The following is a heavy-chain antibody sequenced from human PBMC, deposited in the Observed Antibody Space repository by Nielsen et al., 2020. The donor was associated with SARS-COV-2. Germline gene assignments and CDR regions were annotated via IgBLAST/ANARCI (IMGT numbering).Heavy chain of an antibody. D-gene: IGHD3-10*01. CDR2: ISYDGSNK. CDR3: AREGAPDYYGSGSSIGMDV. CDR1: GFTFSSYA. J-gene: IGHJ6*02. V-gene: IGHV3-30*04. Sequence: GESLKISCAAFGFTFSSYAMHWVRQAPGKGLEWVAVISYDGSNKYYADSVKGRFTISRDNSKNTLYLQMNSLRAEDTAVYYCAREGAPDYYGSGSSIGMDVWGQGTTVTVSS.